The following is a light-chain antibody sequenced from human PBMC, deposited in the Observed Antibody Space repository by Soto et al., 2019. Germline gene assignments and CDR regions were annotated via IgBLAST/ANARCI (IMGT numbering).Light chain of an antibody. Sequence: QPVLTQPPSASGSPGQSVTISCTGTSSDVGGYNYVSWYQQHPGKAPKLMIYEVSKRPSGVPDRFSGSKSGNTASLTVSGLQAEDEADYYCSSYAGSNIRYVFGTGTKVTVL. CDR2: EVS. V-gene: IGLV2-8*01. CDR1: SSDVGGYNY. CDR3: SSYAGSNIRYV. J-gene: IGLJ1*01.